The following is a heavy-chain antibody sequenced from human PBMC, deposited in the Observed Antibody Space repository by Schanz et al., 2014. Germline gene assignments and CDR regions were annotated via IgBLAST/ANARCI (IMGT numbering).Heavy chain of an antibody. V-gene: IGHV1-18*01. CDR3: ARSAGRDFWSGYYTRFDY. J-gene: IGHJ4*02. CDR2: ISAYNGNT. D-gene: IGHD3-3*01. Sequence: QVHLVQSGAEVKRPGASVKVSCKASGYTFTTYAMSWVRQAPGQGLEWMGWISAYNGNTKYPQKLQGRVTMTTDTSASTAYMELRSLRSDDTAVYYCARSAGRDFWSGYYTRFDYWGQGTLVTVSS. CDR1: GYTFTTYA.